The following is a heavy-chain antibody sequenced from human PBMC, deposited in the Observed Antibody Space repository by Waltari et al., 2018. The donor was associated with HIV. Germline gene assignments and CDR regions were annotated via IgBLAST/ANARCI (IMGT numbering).Heavy chain of an antibody. J-gene: IGHJ3*02. CDR1: GFSLSTSGVG. CDR2: IYWNDDE. V-gene: IGHV2-5*01. D-gene: IGHD2-15*01. Sequence: QITLKESGPTLVKPTQTLTLTCTFSGFSLSTSGVGVGWIRQPPGKALEWLALIYWNDDERYSPSLKSRLTITKDTSKNQVVLTMTNMDPVDTATYYCAHRLRPYCSGGSCYRGHDAFDIWGQGTMVTVSS. CDR3: AHRLRPYCSGGSCYRGHDAFDI.